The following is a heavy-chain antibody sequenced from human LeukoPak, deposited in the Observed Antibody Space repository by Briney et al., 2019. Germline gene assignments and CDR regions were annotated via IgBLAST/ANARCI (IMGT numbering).Heavy chain of an antibody. J-gene: IGHJ5*02. CDR2: IYISGST. V-gene: IGHV4-61*02. D-gene: IGHD3-10*01. CDR3: AREFRGHYYGSGSYSWFGP. CDR1: GGSISSDSYY. Sequence: SETLSLTCTVSGGSISSDSYYWSWIRQPAGKGLEWIGRIYISGSTNYNSSLKSRVTISVDTSKKQFSLRLSSVTAADTAVYYCAREFRGHYYGSGSYSWFGPWGQGTLVIVSS.